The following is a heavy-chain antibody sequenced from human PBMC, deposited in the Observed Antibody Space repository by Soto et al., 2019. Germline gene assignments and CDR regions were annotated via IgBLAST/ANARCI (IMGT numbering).Heavy chain of an antibody. CDR3: ARDPQREDGHNFDD. V-gene: IGHV3-11*01. CDR1: GLTLSDHF. Sequence: PGGSLRLSCAASGLTLSDHFMSWVRQAPGKGLEWVSCIDNSGSNTYYADPVKGRFTISRDNAKSSLYLQMNSLRAEDTAVYYCARDPQREDGHNFDDWGQGTLVTVSS. CDR2: IDNSGSNT. J-gene: IGHJ4*02.